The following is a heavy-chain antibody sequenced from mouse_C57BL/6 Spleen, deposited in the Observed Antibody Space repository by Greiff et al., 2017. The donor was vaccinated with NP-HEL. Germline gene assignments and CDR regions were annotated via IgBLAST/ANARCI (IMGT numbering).Heavy chain of an antibody. J-gene: IGHJ2*01. D-gene: IGHD2-1*01. CDR2: INPNNGGT. Sequence: EVQLQQSGPELVKPGASVKIPCKASGYTFTDSTMAWVTPSHGKSLEWIGDINPNNGGTIYNQKFKGKATLTVDKSSSTAYMELRSLTSEDTAVYYCARGGNYVGNYFDYWGQGTTLTVSS. CDR3: ARGGNYVGNYFDY. CDR1: GYTFTDST. V-gene: IGHV1-18*01.